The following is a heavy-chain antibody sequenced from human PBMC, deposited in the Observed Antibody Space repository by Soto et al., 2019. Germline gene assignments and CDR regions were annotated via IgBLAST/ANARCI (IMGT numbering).Heavy chain of an antibody. V-gene: IGHV3-23*01. Sequence: EVQLLESGGGLVQPGGSLRLSCAASGFTFSSYAMSWVRQAPGKGLEWVSAISGSGGSTYYADSVKGRFTISRDNSKNPLYLQMNSLRAEDTAVYYWAKFPLAMVRYWSGGSCYGGFDYWGQGTLVTVSS. CDR1: GFTFSSYA. J-gene: IGHJ4*02. CDR3: AKFPLAMVRYWSGGSCYGGFDY. CDR2: ISGSGGST. D-gene: IGHD2-15*01.